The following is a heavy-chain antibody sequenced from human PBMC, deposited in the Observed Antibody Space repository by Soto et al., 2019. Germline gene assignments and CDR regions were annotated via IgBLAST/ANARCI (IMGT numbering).Heavy chain of an antibody. Sequence: SVKVSCKASGGTFSSYAISWVRQAPGQGLEWMGGIIPIFGTANYAQKFQGRVTITADESTSTAYMELSSLRSEDTAVYYCAREGGPRITGTYYYGMDVWGQGATVTVSS. CDR1: GGTFSSYA. CDR2: IIPIFGTA. V-gene: IGHV1-69*13. J-gene: IGHJ6*02. D-gene: IGHD1-7*01. CDR3: AREGGPRITGTYYYGMDV.